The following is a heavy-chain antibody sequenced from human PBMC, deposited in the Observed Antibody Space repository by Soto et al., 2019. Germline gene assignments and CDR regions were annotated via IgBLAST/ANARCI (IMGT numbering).Heavy chain of an antibody. CDR1: GYTFTNYY. J-gene: IGHJ4*02. CDR3: ACQAAKMGWDYFDS. Sequence: QVQLVQSGAEVKKPGASVKVSCKTSGYTFTNYYMHWVRQAPGQGLEWMGIINPSCGGTTYAQKYQGRVTMTRDTSTGTANMDLSRMRCEETAVYYCACQAAKMGWDYFDSWGQGTLVTVSS. CDR2: INPSCGGT. V-gene: IGHV1-46*01. D-gene: IGHD2-15*01.